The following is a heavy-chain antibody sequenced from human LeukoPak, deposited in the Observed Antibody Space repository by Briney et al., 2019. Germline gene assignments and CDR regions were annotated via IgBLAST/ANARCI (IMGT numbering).Heavy chain of an antibody. V-gene: IGHV1-46*01. D-gene: IGHD3-9*01. CDR3: ARVYCDILTGYSGWFDP. CDR2: INPSGGST. Sequence: ASVKVSCKASGYTFTSYYMHWVRQAPGQGLEWMGIINPSGGSTSYAQKFQGRVTMTRDTSTSTVYMELSSLRSEDTAVYYCARVYCDILTGYSGWFDPWGQGTLVTVSS. CDR1: GYTFTSYY. J-gene: IGHJ5*02.